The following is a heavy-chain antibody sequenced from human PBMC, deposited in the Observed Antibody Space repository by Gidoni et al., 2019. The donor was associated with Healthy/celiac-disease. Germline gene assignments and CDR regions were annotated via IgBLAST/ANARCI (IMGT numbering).Heavy chain of an antibody. J-gene: IGHJ4*02. CDR2: ISGSGGST. Sequence: EVQLLESGGGLVQPGGSLRLSCAASGFTFSSYAMSWVRQAPGKGLEWVSAISGSGGSTYYADSVKGRFTISRDNSKNTLYLQMNSLRAEDTAVYYCAKGRYCSSTSCYMEVDYWGQGTLVTVSS. V-gene: IGHV3-23*01. CDR3: AKGRYCSSTSCYMEVDY. D-gene: IGHD2-2*02. CDR1: GFTFSSYA.